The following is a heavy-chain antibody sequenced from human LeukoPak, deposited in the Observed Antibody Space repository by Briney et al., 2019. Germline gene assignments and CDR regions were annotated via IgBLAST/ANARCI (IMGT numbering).Heavy chain of an antibody. CDR2: IYSGGST. CDR1: GFTVSSNY. Sequence: GGSLRLSCAASGFTVSSNYMSWVRQAPGKGLEWVSVIYSGGSTYYADSVKGRFTISRDNSKNTLYLQMNSLRAEDTAVYYCARVGLSTGYCSGGSCRDYWGQGTLVTVSS. J-gene: IGHJ4*02. V-gene: IGHV3-66*01. D-gene: IGHD2-15*01. CDR3: ARVGLSTGYCSGGSCRDY.